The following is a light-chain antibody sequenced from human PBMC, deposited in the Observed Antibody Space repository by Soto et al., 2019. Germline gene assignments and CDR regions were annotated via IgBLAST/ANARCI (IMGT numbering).Light chain of an antibody. V-gene: IGKV3-15*01. J-gene: IGKJ1*01. Sequence: EIVMTQSTDTLSVSPLERATLYCRASQSVSSNLAWYQQKPGQAPRLLIYGASTRATGIPARFSGSGSGTEFTLTISSLQSEDFAVYYCQQYNNWSWTFGQGTKVDIK. CDR1: QSVSSN. CDR3: QQYNNWSWT. CDR2: GAS.